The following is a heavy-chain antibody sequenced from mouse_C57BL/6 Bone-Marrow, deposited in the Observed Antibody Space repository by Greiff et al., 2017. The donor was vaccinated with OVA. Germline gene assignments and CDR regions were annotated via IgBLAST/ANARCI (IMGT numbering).Heavy chain of an antibody. V-gene: IGHV1-76*01. Sequence: VQLQQSGAELVRPGASVKLSCKASGYTFTDYYINWVKQRPGQGLEWIARIYPGSGHTYYNEKFKGKATLTAEKSSSTAYMQLSSLTSEDSAVYFCAIYYGSRYYAMDYWGQGTSVTVSS. CDR1: GYTFTDYY. D-gene: IGHD1-1*01. CDR2: IYPGSGHT. CDR3: AIYYGSRYYAMDY. J-gene: IGHJ4*01.